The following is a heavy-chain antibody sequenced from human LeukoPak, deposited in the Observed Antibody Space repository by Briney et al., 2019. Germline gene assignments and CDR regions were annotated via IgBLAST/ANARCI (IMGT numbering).Heavy chain of an antibody. CDR2: INPSGGST. CDR3: ARRGYYDSSGYSFGH. J-gene: IGHJ4*02. V-gene: IGHV1-46*01. Sequence: ASVKVSCKASGYTFTSYYLHWVRQAPGQGLEWMEIINPSGGSTNYAQKFQGRVTMTRDTSTSTVYMELSSLRSEDTAVYYCARRGYYDSSGYSFGHWGQGTLVTVSS. D-gene: IGHD3-22*01. CDR1: GYTFTSYY.